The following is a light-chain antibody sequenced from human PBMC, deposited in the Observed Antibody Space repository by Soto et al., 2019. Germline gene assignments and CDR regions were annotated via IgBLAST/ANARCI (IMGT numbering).Light chain of an antibody. Sequence: DIQMTQSPSTLSASVGDRVTITCRASQSINNWLAWYQQKPGKAPNLLIYKASNLESGVPSRFSGSGSGTEFTLTISSLRPDDFATYYCQQYNDYSWTFGQGTKVEIK. CDR1: QSINNW. CDR3: QQYNDYSWT. J-gene: IGKJ1*01. CDR2: KAS. V-gene: IGKV1-5*03.